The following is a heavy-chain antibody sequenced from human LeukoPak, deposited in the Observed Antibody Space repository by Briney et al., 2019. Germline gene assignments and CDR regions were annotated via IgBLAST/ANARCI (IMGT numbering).Heavy chain of an antibody. CDR2: INSDGGST. CDR3: ARAMWREQANDY. D-gene: IGHD1/OR15-1a*01. CDR1: GFTFSSYW. J-gene: IGHJ4*02. Sequence: GGSLRLSCAASGFTFSSYWMHWVRQAPGKGLEWVSRINSDGGSTTYADSVKGRFTISRDNAKNTLYLQMNSLRAEDTAVYYCARAMWREQANDYWGQGTLVTVSS. V-gene: IGHV3-74*01.